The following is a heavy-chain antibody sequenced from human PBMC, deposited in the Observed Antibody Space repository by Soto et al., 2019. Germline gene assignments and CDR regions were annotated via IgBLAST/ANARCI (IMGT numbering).Heavy chain of an antibody. CDR2: INSDGSST. Sequence: GGSLRLSCSASGFTFASYTMNWVRQAPGKGLECVSRINSDGSSTSYADSVKGRFTISRDNAKNTLYLQMNSLRAEDTAVYYCAKGGLKGGSWGQGT. D-gene: IGHD2-15*01. CDR3: AKGGLKGGS. V-gene: IGHV3-74*01. CDR1: GFTFASYT. J-gene: IGHJ4*02.